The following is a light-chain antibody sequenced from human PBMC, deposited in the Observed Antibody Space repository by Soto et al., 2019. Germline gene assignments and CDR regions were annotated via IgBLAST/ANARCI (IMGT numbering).Light chain of an antibody. J-gene: IGLJ1*01. CDR2: RNN. V-gene: IGLV1-47*01. CDR1: SPNIGSNY. Sequence: QTVVTQPPSASGTPGQRVTISCSGGSPNIGSNYVYWYQHLPGTTPKLLIYRNNQRPSGVPDRFSGSKSGTSASLAISGLQSEDEGDYYCASLDDSLSGYVFGTGTKLTVL. CDR3: ASLDDSLSGYV.